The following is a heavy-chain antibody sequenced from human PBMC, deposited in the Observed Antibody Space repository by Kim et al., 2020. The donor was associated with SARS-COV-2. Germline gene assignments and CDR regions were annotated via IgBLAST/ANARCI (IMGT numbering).Heavy chain of an antibody. CDR2: IYHSGST. CDR3: AFTPSGGKDRVAFDI. V-gene: IGHV4-38-2*02. J-gene: IGHJ3*02. CDR1: GYSISSGYY. Sequence: SETLSLTCTVSGYSISSGYYWGWIRQPPGKGLEWIGSIYHSGSTYYNPSLKSRVTISVDTSKNQFSLKLSSVTAADTAVYYCAFTPSGGKDRVAFDIWGQGTMVTVSS. D-gene: IGHD2-15*01.